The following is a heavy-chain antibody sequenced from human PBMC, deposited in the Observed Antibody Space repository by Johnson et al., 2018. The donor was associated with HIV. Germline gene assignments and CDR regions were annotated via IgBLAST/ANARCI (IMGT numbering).Heavy chain of an antibody. Sequence: QMQLVESGGGVVQPGGSLRLSCAASGFTFSSYGMHWVRQAPGKGLEWVAFIRYDGSNKYYADSVKGRFTISRENAKNSLYLQMNSLRAGDTAVYYCARAAVAAPSAFDIWGQGTMVTVSS. J-gene: IGHJ3*02. D-gene: IGHD6-19*01. CDR1: GFTFSSYG. V-gene: IGHV3-30*02. CDR3: ARAAVAAPSAFDI. CDR2: IRYDGSNK.